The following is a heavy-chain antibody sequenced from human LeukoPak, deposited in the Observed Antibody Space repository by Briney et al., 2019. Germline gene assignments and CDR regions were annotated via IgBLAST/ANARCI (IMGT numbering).Heavy chain of an antibody. CDR3: ARELAAAGTESFDY. CDR1: GYTFTGYY. Sequence: ASVKVSCKASGYTFTGYYMHWVRQAPGQGLEWMGWINPNSGGTSYAQKFQGWVTMTRDTSISTAYMELSRLRSDDTAVYYCARELAAAGTESFDYWGQGTLVTVSS. CDR2: INPNSGGT. J-gene: IGHJ4*02. V-gene: IGHV1-2*04. D-gene: IGHD6-13*01.